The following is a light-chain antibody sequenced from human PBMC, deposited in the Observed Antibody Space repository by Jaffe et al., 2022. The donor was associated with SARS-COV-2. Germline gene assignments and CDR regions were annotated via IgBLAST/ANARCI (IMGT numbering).Light chain of an antibody. Sequence: QSVLTQPPSMSAAPGQKVTISCSGSSSNIGKNYVAWYQQLPGAAPKLLIFENNKRPSGIPDRFSGSKSGTSATLGITGLQTGDEADYYCGTWDSSLSVGVFGGGTKLTVL. J-gene: IGLJ3*02. V-gene: IGLV1-51*02. CDR1: SSNIGKNY. CDR2: ENN. CDR3: GTWDSSLSVGV.